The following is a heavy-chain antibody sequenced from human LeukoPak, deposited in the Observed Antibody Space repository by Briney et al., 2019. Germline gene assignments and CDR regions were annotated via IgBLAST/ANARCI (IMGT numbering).Heavy chain of an antibody. CDR3: ALRGFGDSSGYSAFDI. V-gene: IGHV3-21*01. D-gene: IGHD3-22*01. CDR1: GFTFSRYS. J-gene: IGHJ3*02. CDR2: ISNTSTYI. Sequence: GGSLRLSCAASGFTFSRYSMNWVRQAPGKGLEWVASISNTSTYIYYADSVKGRFTISRDNAKNSLYLQMNSLRAEDTAVYYCALRGFGDSSGYSAFDIWGQGTMVTVSS.